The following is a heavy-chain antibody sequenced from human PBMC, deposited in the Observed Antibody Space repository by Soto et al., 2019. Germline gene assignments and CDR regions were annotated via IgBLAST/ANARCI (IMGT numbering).Heavy chain of an antibody. CDR2: INHSGST. V-gene: IGHV4-34*01. CDR1: GGSFSGYY. CDR3: ARVRGYRYYYGMDA. J-gene: IGHJ6*02. Sequence: TSETLSLTCAVYGGSFSGYYWSWIRQPPGKGLEWIGEINHSGSTNYNPSLKSRVTISVDTSKNQFSLKLSSVTAADTAVYYCARVRGYRYYYGMDAWGQGTTVTVSS. D-gene: IGHD3-10*01.